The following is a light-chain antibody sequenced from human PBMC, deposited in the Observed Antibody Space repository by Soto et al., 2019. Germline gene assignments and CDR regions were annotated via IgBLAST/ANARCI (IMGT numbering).Light chain of an antibody. J-gene: IGLJ2*01. Sequence: QPALTQPASVSGSPGQSITISCTGTSSDVGNYNLVSWYQQHPGKAPKLMIYEVSKRPSGVSNRFSGSKSGNTASLTISGLQAEDEADYYCCSYAGSSAVFIGGTKLTVL. CDR1: SSDVGNYNL. V-gene: IGLV2-23*02. CDR2: EVS. CDR3: CSYAGSSAV.